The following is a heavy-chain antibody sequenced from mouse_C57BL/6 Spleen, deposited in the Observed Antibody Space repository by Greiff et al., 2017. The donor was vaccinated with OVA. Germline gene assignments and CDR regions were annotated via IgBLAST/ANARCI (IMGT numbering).Heavy chain of an antibody. CDR1: GFTFSSYA. J-gene: IGHJ3*01. Sequence: EVMLVESGGGLVKPGGSLKLSCAASGFTFSSYAMSWVRQTPEKRLEWVATISDGGSYTYYPDNVKGRFTISRDNAKNNLYLQMSHLKSEDTAMYYCAREGGNYKSWFAYWGQGTLVTVSA. CDR3: AREGGNYKSWFAY. CDR2: ISDGGSYT. D-gene: IGHD2-1*01. V-gene: IGHV5-4*01.